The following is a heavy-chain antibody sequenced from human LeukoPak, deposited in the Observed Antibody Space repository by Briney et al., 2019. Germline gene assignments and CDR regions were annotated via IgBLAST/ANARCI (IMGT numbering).Heavy chain of an antibody. CDR2: ISYDGSNK. J-gene: IGHJ4*02. CDR3: AKSHPDCSGGSCYSRPLDY. Sequence: GRSLRLSCAASGFTFSSYGMHWVRQAPGKGLEWVAVISYDGSNKYYADSVKGRFTISRDNSKNTLYLQMNSLRAEDTAVYYCAKSHPDCSGGSCYSRPLDYWGQGTLVTVSS. CDR1: GFTFSSYG. V-gene: IGHV3-30*18. D-gene: IGHD2-15*01.